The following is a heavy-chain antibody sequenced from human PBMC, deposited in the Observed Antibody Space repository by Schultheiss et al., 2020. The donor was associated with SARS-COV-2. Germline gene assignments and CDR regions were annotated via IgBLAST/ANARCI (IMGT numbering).Heavy chain of an antibody. Sequence: SETLSLTCSVSGGSISSFYWSWIRQPAGKGLEWIGRIYTSGRTNYNPSLKSRVTISVDTSKNQFSLKLSSVTAADTAVYYCARGYCSSTSCRPRVYYYYGMDVWGQGTTVTVSS. CDR2: IYTSGRT. J-gene: IGHJ6*02. CDR1: GGSISSFY. D-gene: IGHD2-2*01. V-gene: IGHV4-4*07. CDR3: ARGYCSSTSCRPRVYYYYGMDV.